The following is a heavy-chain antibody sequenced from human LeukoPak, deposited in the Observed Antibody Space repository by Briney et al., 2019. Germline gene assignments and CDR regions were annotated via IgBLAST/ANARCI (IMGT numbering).Heavy chain of an antibody. J-gene: IGHJ6*03. D-gene: IGHD3-3*01. V-gene: IGHV1-2*02. CDR2: INPNSGGT. CDR3: ARDPAAHDDFWSGYYTSLYYYYYMDV. Sequence: ASVKVSCKASGYTFTGYYMHWVRQAPGQGLEWMGWINPNSGGTNYAQKFQGRVTMTRDTSISTAYMELSRLGSDDTAVYYCARDPAAHDDFWSGYYTSLYYYYYMDVWGKGTTVTVSS. CDR1: GYTFTGYY.